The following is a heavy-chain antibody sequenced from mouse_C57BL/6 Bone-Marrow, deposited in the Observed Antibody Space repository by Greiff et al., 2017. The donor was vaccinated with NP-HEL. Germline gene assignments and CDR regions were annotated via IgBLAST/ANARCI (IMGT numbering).Heavy chain of an antibody. CDR3: TTGYDSPYAMDY. D-gene: IGHD2-4*01. J-gene: IGHJ4*01. V-gene: IGHV14-4*01. CDR2: IDPENGDT. CDR1: GFNIKDDY. Sequence: EVQLQQSGAELVRPGASVKLSCTASGFNIKDDYMHWVKQRPEQGLEWIGWIDPENGDTEYASKFQGKATIKADTSSNTAYLQLSSLTSEDTAVYYCTTGYDSPYAMDYWGQGTSVTVSS.